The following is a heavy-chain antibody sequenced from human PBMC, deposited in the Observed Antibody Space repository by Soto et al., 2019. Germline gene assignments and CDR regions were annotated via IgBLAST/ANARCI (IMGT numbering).Heavy chain of an antibody. CDR1: GYIFTTYG. CDR2: ISAHNGNT. D-gene: IGHD1-1*01. Sequence: QVHLVQSGAEVKKPGASVKVSCKGSGYIFTTYGITWVRQAPGQGLEWMGWISAHNGNTNYAQKLQGRVTVTRDTSTSTAYMELRNLRSDDTPVYYCARGRYGDYWGQGALVTVSS. CDR3: ARGRYGDY. V-gene: IGHV1-18*01. J-gene: IGHJ4*02.